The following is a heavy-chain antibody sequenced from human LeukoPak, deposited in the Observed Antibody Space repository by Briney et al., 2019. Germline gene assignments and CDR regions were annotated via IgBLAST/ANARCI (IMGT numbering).Heavy chain of an antibody. D-gene: IGHD1-1*01. Sequence: GGSLRLSCAASGFTFNNYAMIWVRQAPGKGLEWVSVISGSGNSTYYADSVKGRFTISRDNSKNTLYLQMNSLRGEDTAVYHCVKDNSNWYWYFDLWGRGALVTVYS. V-gene: IGHV3-23*01. CDR3: VKDNSNWYWYFDL. CDR2: ISGSGNST. CDR1: GFTFNNYA. J-gene: IGHJ2*01.